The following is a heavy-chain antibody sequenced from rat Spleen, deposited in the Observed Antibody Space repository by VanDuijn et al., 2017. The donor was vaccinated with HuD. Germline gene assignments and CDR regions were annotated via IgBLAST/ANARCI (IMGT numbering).Heavy chain of an antibody. Sequence: EVQLVESGGGLVQPGGSLKLSCEASGFTFSNYDMAWVRQTPTKGLEWVTSISPGGGGTYYRVSVKGRFTVSRDNAKSTLYLQMDSLRSEDTATYYCARQDTSGYSNWFTYWGQGTLVTVSS. CDR3: ARQDTSGYSNWFTY. CDR1: GFTFSNYD. V-gene: IGHV5-25*01. J-gene: IGHJ3*01. CDR2: ISPGGGGT. D-gene: IGHD4-3*01.